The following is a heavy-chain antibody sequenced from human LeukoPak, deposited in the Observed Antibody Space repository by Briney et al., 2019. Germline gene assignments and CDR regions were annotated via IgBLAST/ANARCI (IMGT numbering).Heavy chain of an antibody. D-gene: IGHD6-19*01. CDR3: ARVTSGWYKDY. J-gene: IGHJ4*02. CDR2: IKEDGNEK. Sequence: PGGSLRLSCAASGLTFSNYWMSWVRQAPGKGLEWVANIKEDGNEKYYVDSVKGRFTISRDNAKNSLYLQMNSLRAEGTAVYYCARVTSGWYKDYWGQGTLVTVSS. V-gene: IGHV3-7*01. CDR1: GLTFSNYW.